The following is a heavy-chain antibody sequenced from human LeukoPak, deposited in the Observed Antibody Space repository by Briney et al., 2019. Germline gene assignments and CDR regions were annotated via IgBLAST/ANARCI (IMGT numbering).Heavy chain of an antibody. D-gene: IGHD4-17*01. CDR1: GGSISSYY. J-gene: IGHJ6*03. CDR2: IYYSGST. V-gene: IGHV4-59*01. Sequence: PSGTLSLTCTVSGGSISSYYWSWIRQPPGEGLEWIGYIYYSGSTNYNPSLKSRVTISVDTSKNQFSLKLSSVTAADTAVYYCARGPSYGDYSYYCYMDVWGKGTTVTVSS. CDR3: ARGPSYGDYSYYCYMDV.